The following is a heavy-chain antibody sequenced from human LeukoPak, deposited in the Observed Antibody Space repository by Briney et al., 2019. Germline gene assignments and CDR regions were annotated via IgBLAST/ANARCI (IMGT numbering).Heavy chain of an antibody. D-gene: IGHD2-8*01. CDR1: GFTFSSYA. V-gene: IGHV3-23*01. J-gene: IGHJ3*02. CDR2: ISGSGSST. Sequence: GGSLRLSCAASGFTFSSYAMSWVRQVPGKGLEWVSAISGSGSSTYDADSVKGRFTISRDNSKNRLYLQMNSLRAEDTAVYYCAKDVLIMVYAVDAFDIWGQGTMVTVSS. CDR3: AKDVLIMVYAVDAFDI.